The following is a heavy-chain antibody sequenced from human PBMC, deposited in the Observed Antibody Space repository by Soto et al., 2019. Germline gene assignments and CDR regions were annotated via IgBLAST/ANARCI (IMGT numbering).Heavy chain of an antibody. CDR1: GYTFTSYA. CDR2: INAYNGNT. CDR3: ARDLPPVDY. V-gene: IGHV1-18*01. Sequence: QVQLVQSGAEVKKPGASVKVSCKTSGYTFTSYAISWVRQAPGQGLEWMGWINAYNGNTNYAQKLQXRXTLXTDTSTSTAYMELRSLRSDDTAVYYCARDLPPVDYWGQGTLVTVSS. J-gene: IGHJ4*02.